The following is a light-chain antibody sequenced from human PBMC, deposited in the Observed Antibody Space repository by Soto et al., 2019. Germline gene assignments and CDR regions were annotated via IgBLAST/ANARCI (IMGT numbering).Light chain of an antibody. Sequence: DIQMTQSPSSLSASVGDRVIITCRASQSIASYLIWYQQKPGQAPKVLIYGASTLQSGVPSRFSGSGSGTDFTLTISSLQPEDFATYYCQQSFGAPRTFGQGTRVDIK. CDR3: QQSFGAPRT. CDR2: GAS. J-gene: IGKJ1*01. CDR1: QSIASY. V-gene: IGKV1-39*01.